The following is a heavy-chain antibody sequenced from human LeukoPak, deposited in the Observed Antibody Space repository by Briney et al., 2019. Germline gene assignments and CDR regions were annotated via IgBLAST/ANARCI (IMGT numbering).Heavy chain of an antibody. V-gene: IGHV3-30-3*01. CDR2: ISYDGGNK. CDR1: GFTFSTYA. Sequence: GGSLRLPCAASGFTFSTYAMHWVRQAPGKGLEWVALISYDGGNKYYTDSVKGRFTISRDNSKNTLYLQMNSLRVEDTAMYYCARDHASGTNLDYWGQGTLVTVSS. D-gene: IGHD1/OR15-1a*01. J-gene: IGHJ4*02. CDR3: ARDHASGTNLDY.